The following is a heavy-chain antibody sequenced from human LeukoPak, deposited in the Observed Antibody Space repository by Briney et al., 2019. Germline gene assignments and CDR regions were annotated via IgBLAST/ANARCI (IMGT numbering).Heavy chain of an antibody. Sequence: GGSPRLFCAASGFTFSDHYLDWVRQAPGKGLEWGGRTRNKANSYITEYAASVKGRFTMLRDDSKKSLYLQLNSLQTEDTAVYYCSREFGGYNRRRIYYYYMDVWGKGTTVSVSS. CDR2: TRNKANSYIT. J-gene: IGHJ6*03. D-gene: IGHD3-10*01. V-gene: IGHV3-72*01. CDR1: GFTFSDHY. CDR3: SREFGGYNRRRIYYYYMDV.